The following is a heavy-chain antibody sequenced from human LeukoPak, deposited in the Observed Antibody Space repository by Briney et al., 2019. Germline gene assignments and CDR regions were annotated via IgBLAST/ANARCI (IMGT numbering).Heavy chain of an antibody. D-gene: IGHD3-10*01. CDR3: ARYDYGSGNVAYFDY. J-gene: IGHJ4*02. V-gene: IGHV1-18*01. CDR2: ISAYNGNT. CDR1: GYTFTSYG. Sequence: GASVKVSCKASGYTFTSYGISWVRQAPGQGLEWMGWISAYNGNTNYAQKLQGRGTMTTDTSTSTAYMGLRSLRSDDTAVYYCARYDYGSGNVAYFDYWGQGTLVTVSS.